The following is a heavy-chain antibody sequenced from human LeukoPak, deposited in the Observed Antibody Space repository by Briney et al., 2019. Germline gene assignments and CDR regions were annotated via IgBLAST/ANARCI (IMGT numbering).Heavy chain of an antibody. J-gene: IGHJ4*02. D-gene: IGHD6-19*01. CDR2: ISWNSGSI. CDR1: GFTFNNYW. CDR3: AKDTQGAVAANFDY. Sequence: GGSLRLSCAASGFTFNNYWMHWVRQAPGKGLEWVSGISWNSGSIGYADSVKGRFTISGDNAKNSLYLQMNSLRAEDAALYYCAKDTQGAVAANFDYWGQGTLVTVSS. V-gene: IGHV3-9*01.